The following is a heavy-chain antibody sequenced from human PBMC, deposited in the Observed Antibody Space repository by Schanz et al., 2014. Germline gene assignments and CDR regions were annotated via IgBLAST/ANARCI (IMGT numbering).Heavy chain of an antibody. Sequence: QVQLVESGGGVAQPGGSLRLSCAASGFSFSGYGMHWVRQAPGKGLEWVAVISSDETVTYYVDSVKGRFTISRDNSKNTLYLQMSSLKTEDTAVYYCAKIGYGGLLNYYIDHWGQGTLVTVSS. V-gene: IGHV3-30*18. CDR2: ISSDETVT. CDR3: AKIGYGGLLNYYIDH. J-gene: IGHJ4*02. D-gene: IGHD3-16*01. CDR1: GFSFSGYG.